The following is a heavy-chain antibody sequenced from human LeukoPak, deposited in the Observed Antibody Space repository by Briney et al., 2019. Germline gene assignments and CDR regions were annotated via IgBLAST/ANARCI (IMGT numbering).Heavy chain of an antibody. J-gene: IGHJ6*03. Sequence: ASVKVSCKASGYTFTSYGISWVRQAPGQGLEWMGGIIPIFGTANYAQKFQGRVTITADKSTSTAYMELSSLRSEDTAVYYCARDRAGATIRYYYYYMDVWGKGTTATVSS. CDR3: ARDRAGATIRYYYYYMDV. CDR2: IIPIFGTA. D-gene: IGHD5-12*01. V-gene: IGHV1-69*06. CDR1: GYTFTSYG.